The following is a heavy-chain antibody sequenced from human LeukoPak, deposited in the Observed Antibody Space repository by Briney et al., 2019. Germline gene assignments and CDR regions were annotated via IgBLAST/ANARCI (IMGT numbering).Heavy chain of an antibody. CDR3: ARARGAGPGAHFDY. CDR2: INRDGSQT. CDR1: GFTFTNYH. D-gene: IGHD3-10*01. V-gene: IGHV3-7*03. Sequence: GGSLRLSCTASGFTFTNYHMTWVRQAPGEGLEWLANINRDGSQTTYVDSMKGRFTISRDNTKSSLFLQMNSLRAEDTAVYYCARARGAGPGAHFDYWGQGTPVIVSS. J-gene: IGHJ4*02.